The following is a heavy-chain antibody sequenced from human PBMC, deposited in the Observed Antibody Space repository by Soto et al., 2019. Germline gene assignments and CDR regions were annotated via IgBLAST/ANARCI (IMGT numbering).Heavy chain of an antibody. J-gene: IGHJ4*02. CDR3: ARSAESYYDFWSGLLGFDY. CDR1: GGSISSYY. Sequence: SETLSLTCTVSGGSISSYYWGWIRQPPGKGLEWIGYIYYSGSTNYNPSLKSRVTISVDTSKNQFSLKLSSVTAADTAVYYCARSAESYYDFWSGLLGFDYWGQGTLVTVSS. V-gene: IGHV4-59*01. CDR2: IYYSGST. D-gene: IGHD3-3*01.